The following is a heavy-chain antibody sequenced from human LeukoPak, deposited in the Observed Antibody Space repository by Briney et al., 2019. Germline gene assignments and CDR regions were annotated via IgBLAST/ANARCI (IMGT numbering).Heavy chain of an antibody. J-gene: IGHJ3*01. CDR3: VKELYSDNGGYNDAFDL. V-gene: IGHV3-64D*09. D-gene: IGHD3-22*01. CDR2: ISSNGGST. Sequence: GGCLRLSCSASGFTFSNYVIHWVRQAPGNGLEYVSAISSNGGSTYYADSVKGRFTISRDNSKNTLYLQMRSLRAEDTAVYYCVKELYSDNGGYNDAFDLWGQGT. CDR1: GFTFSNYV.